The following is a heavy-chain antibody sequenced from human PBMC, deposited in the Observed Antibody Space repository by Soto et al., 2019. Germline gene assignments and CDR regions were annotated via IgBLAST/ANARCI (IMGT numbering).Heavy chain of an antibody. J-gene: IGHJ3*02. V-gene: IGHV4-34*01. Sequence: QVQLQQWDAGLLKPSETLSLTCAVYGGFVSSGSYYWSWIRQPPGKGLEWIGEMSHSGGTHFNPSLKSRVTISVDTSKNQFSLKMSSVTAADMALYYCARVERGTATTVVDAFDIWGPGTMVTVSS. CDR1: GGFVSSGSYY. CDR3: ARVERGTATTVVDAFDI. CDR2: MSHSGGT. D-gene: IGHD1-1*01.